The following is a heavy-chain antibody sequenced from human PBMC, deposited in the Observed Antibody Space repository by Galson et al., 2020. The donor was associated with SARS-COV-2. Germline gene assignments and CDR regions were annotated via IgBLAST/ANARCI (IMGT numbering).Heavy chain of an antibody. CDR3: AREVRRYSGSYYWYYYYMDV. V-gene: IGHV3-7*01. Sequence: GGSLRLSCAASGFTFSSYWMSWVRQAPGKGLEWVANIKQDGSEKYYVDSVKGRFTISRDNAKNSLYLQMNSLRAEDTAVYYCAREVRRYSGSYYWYYYYMDVWGKGTTVTISS. J-gene: IGHJ6*03. D-gene: IGHD1-26*01. CDR1: GFTFSSYW. CDR2: IKQDGSEK.